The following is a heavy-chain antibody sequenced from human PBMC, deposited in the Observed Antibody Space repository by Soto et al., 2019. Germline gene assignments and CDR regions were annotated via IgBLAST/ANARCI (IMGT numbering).Heavy chain of an antibody. V-gene: IGHV3-73*01. CDR1: GFTFSGSA. J-gene: IGHJ6*02. CDR3: LVAARPDHGGYYYYGMDV. CDR2: IRSKANSYAT. Sequence: PGGSLRLSCAASGFTFSGSAMHWVRQASGKGLEWVGRIRSKANSYATAYAASVKGRFTISRDDSKNTAYLQMNSLKTEDTAVYDCLVAARPDHGGYYYYGMDVWGQGTTVTVSS. D-gene: IGHD6-6*01.